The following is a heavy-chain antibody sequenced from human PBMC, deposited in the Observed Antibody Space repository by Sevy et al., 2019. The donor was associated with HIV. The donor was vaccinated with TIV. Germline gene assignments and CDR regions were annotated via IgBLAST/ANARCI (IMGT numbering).Heavy chain of an antibody. V-gene: IGHV3-23*01. J-gene: IGHJ5*02. CDR3: AAGSGSYPFAFDP. D-gene: IGHD3-10*01. CDR2: ISGGGGST. Sequence: GGSLRLSCAASGFTFSSYAMSWVRQAPGKGLEWVSAISGGGGSTYYADSVKGRFTISRDNSKNTLYLQMNSLRAEDTAVYYCAAGSGSYPFAFDPWGQGTLVTVSS. CDR1: GFTFSSYA.